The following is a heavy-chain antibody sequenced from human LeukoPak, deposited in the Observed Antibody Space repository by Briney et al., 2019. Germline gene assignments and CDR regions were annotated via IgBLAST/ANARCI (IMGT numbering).Heavy chain of an antibody. Sequence: PSETLSLTCAVSGYSISSGYYWGWIRQPPGKGLEWIGSIYHSGSTYYNPSLKSRVTISVDTSKNQFSLKLSSVTAADTAVYYCARGYYDPHGYWGQGTLVTVSS. CDR2: IYHSGST. V-gene: IGHV4-38-2*01. D-gene: IGHD3-22*01. CDR1: GYSISSGYY. J-gene: IGHJ4*02. CDR3: ARGYYDPHGY.